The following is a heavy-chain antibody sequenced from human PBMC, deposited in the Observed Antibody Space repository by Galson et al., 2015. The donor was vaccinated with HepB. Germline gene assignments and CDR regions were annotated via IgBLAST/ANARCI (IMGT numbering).Heavy chain of an antibody. CDR3: ARGDQYYYDSSLDY. Sequence: SLRLSCAASGFTFSSYWMHWVRQAPGKGLVWVSRINSDGSSTSYADSVKGRFTISRDNAKNTLYLQMSSLRAEDTAVYYCARGDQYYYDSSLDYWGQGTLVTVSS. J-gene: IGHJ4*02. V-gene: IGHV3-74*01. CDR2: INSDGSST. CDR1: GFTFSSYW. D-gene: IGHD3-22*01.